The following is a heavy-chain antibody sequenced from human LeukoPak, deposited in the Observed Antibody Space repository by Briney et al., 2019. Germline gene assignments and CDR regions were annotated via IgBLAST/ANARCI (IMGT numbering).Heavy chain of an antibody. D-gene: IGHD3-10*01. V-gene: IGHV3-23*01. Sequence: GGSLRLSCAASGFIFSSYAMSWVRQAPGKGLEWVSAISGSGYSTNYADSVKGRFSISRDNSKNTLFLQMNSLRAEDTALYYCAKSLTMVNWFDPRGQGTLVTVSS. J-gene: IGHJ5*02. CDR2: ISGSGYST. CDR3: AKSLTMVNWFDP. CDR1: GFIFSSYA.